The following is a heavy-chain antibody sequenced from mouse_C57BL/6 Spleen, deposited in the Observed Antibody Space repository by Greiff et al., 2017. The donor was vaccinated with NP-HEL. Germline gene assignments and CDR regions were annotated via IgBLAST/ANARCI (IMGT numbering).Heavy chain of an antibody. CDR1: GYTFTSYW. J-gene: IGHJ4*01. V-gene: IGHV14-4*01. CDR3: TTGYSNYPYYAMDY. D-gene: IGHD2-5*01. CDR2: IDPENGDT. Sequence: VQLQQPGAELVKPGASVKVSCKASGYTFTSYWMHWVKQRPEQGLEWIGWIDPENGDTEYASKFKGKATITADTSSTTAYLQLSSLTSEDTAVYYCTTGYSNYPYYAMDYWGQGTSVTVSS.